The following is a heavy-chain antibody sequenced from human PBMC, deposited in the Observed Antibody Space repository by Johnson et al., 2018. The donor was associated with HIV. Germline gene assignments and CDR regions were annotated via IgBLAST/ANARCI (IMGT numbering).Heavy chain of an antibody. CDR2: IKQDGSEK. CDR3: ASEVEYSILGGV. CDR1: GFTVSSNY. Sequence: VLLVESGGGLVQPGGSLRLSCAASGFTVSSNYMSWVRQAPGKGLEWVANIKQDGSEKYYVDSVRGRFTISRDNAKNSLYLQMNTLRVEDTAVYYCASEVEYSILGGVWGQGTMVTVSS. D-gene: IGHD6-6*01. V-gene: IGHV3-7*04. J-gene: IGHJ3*01.